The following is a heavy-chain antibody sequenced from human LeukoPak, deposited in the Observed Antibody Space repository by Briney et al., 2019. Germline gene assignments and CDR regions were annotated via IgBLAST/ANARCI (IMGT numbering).Heavy chain of an antibody. D-gene: IGHD2-2*01. J-gene: IGHJ6*03. CDR1: GGSISSGSYY. CDR3: AREGCSSTSCYYYYYYMDV. V-gene: IGHV4-61*02. CDR2: IYTSGST. Sequence: SSQTLSFTCTVSGGSISSGSYYWSWIRQPAGKGLEWIGRIYTSGSTNYNPSLKSRVTISVDTSKNQFSLKLSSVTAADTAVYYCAREGCSSTSCYYYYYYMDVWGKGTTVTVSS.